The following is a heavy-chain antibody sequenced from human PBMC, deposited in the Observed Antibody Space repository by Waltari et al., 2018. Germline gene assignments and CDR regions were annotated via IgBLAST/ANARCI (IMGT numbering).Heavy chain of an antibody. CDR2: ISYDGSNK. D-gene: IGHD6-13*01. J-gene: IGHJ5*02. CDR3: AGEGGSSGYWFDP. Sequence: QVQLVESGGGVVQPGRSLRLSCSTSGFTFSSYAMHWVRQAPGKGLEWVAVISYDGSNKYYADSVKGRFTISRDNSKNTLYLQMNSLRAEDTAVYYCAGEGGSSGYWFDPWGQGTLVTVSS. V-gene: IGHV3-30*07. CDR1: GFTFSSYA.